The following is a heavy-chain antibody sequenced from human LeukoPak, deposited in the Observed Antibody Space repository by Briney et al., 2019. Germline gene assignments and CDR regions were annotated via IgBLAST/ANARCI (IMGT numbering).Heavy chain of an antibody. Sequence: GGSLRLSCAASGFTFSSYSMNWVRQAPGKGLEWVSYISSSSSTIYYAGSVKGRFTISRDNANNSLYLQMNSLRAEDTALYYCARYSSQWSFDSWGQGTLVTVSS. J-gene: IGHJ4*02. D-gene: IGHD6-19*01. V-gene: IGHV3-48*01. CDR3: ARYSSQWSFDS. CDR2: ISSSSSTI. CDR1: GFTFSSYS.